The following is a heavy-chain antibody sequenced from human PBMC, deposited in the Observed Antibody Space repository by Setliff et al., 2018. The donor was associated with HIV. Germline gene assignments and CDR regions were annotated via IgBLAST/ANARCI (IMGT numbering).Heavy chain of an antibody. CDR2: IYHSGST. Sequence: SETLSLTCTVSGGSISSGSNYWSWVRQPPGKGLEWIGEIYHSGSTNYNPSLKSRVTMSVDKSKNQFSLKLSSVTAADTAVNYCARSEGIAWFDPWGQGTLVTVSS. D-gene: IGHD3-3*01. V-gene: IGHV4-39*07. CDR1: GGSISSGSNY. J-gene: IGHJ5*02. CDR3: ARSEGIAWFDP.